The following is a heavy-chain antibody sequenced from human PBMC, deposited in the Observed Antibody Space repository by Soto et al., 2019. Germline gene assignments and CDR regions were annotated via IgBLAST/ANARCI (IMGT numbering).Heavy chain of an antibody. Sequence: SETLSLTCTVSGGSISSYYWSWIRQPAGKGLEWIGRIYTSGSTNYNPSLKSRVTMSVDTSKNQFSLKLSSVTAADTAVYYCARGARGVAGSSWGVRWFDPWGQGTLVTVSS. CDR1: GGSISSYY. D-gene: IGHD6-13*01. V-gene: IGHV4-4*07. J-gene: IGHJ5*02. CDR2: IYTSGST. CDR3: ARGARGVAGSSWGVRWFDP.